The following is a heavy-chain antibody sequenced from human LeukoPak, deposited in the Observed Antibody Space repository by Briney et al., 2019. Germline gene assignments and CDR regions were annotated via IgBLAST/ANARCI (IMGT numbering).Heavy chain of an antibody. CDR3: AKWLEGGRPDFDS. Sequence: TGGSLRLSCAASGFTFSTYAMHWVRQAPGKGLEWVAVISFDGRKTYHTDSLRGRLTVSRDNSKDTLYLQMNSLRAGDAAVYYCAKWLEGGRPDFDSWGQGTLVTVSS. CDR1: GFTFSTYA. V-gene: IGHV3-30*18. D-gene: IGHD2-15*01. CDR2: ISFDGRKT. J-gene: IGHJ4*02.